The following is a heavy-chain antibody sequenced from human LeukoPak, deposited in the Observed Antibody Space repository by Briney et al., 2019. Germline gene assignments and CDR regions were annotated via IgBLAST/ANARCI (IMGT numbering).Heavy chain of an antibody. V-gene: IGHV3-23*01. CDR1: GFTFDNYA. CDR3: AKCSASYYNDAFDI. CDR2: IRGGGGVT. Sequence: YPGGSLRLSCAASGFTFDNYAMNWVRQAPGKGLEWVSYIRGGGGVTRYSDSVKDRFTISRDNSKNTLYLQMNSLRAEDTAIYYCAKCSASYYNDAFDIWGRGTMVTVSS. J-gene: IGHJ3*02. D-gene: IGHD3-10*01.